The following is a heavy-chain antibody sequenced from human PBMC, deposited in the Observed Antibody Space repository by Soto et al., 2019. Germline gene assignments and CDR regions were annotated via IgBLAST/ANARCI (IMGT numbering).Heavy chain of an antibody. CDR2: IRSRANNYAT. Sequence: PGGSLRLSCAASGFNFSGSAIHWVRQAPGKGLEWVGRIRSRANNYATSSAASVKGRFKFSRDDSKNTAYLQMSTLKTEDTAVYYCNRGQGAPIGDYYDHGMDVWGQGTTVTVSS. D-gene: IGHD2-2*02. V-gene: IGHV3-73*01. CDR3: NRGQGAPIGDYYDHGMDV. CDR1: GFNFSGSA. J-gene: IGHJ6*02.